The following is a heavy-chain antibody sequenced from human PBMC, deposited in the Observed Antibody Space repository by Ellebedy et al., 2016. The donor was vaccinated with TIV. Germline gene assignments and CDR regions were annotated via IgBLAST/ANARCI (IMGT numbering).Heavy chain of an antibody. J-gene: IGHJ4*02. Sequence: MPSETLSLTCAVSGYPIGSGYYWGWRRQAPGKGLEWIGSIFHSGTNYYNPSLKSRVTTSVDTSKNPFSLTLTPVTAADTAMYYCTREWHGGKSGPDYWGQGTLVTIS. V-gene: IGHV4-38-2*02. D-gene: IGHD4-23*01. CDR1: GYPIGSGYY. CDR2: IFHSGTN. CDR3: TREWHGGKSGPDY.